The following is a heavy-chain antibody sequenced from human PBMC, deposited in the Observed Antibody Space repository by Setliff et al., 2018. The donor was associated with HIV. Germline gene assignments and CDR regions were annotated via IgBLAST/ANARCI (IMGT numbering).Heavy chain of an antibody. D-gene: IGHD3-10*01. CDR3: ARGWDYGVRKPED. CDR2: ISAYSGET. J-gene: IGHJ4*02. Sequence: ASVKVSCKTSGFAFTNYGFTWVRQAPGQGLEWMGWISAYSGETFSTLKFRDRVTLTTDTSTNTAHMELRSLKYGDTAVYFCARGWDYGVRKPEDWGQGTLVTVSS. V-gene: IGHV1-18*01. CDR1: GFAFTNYG.